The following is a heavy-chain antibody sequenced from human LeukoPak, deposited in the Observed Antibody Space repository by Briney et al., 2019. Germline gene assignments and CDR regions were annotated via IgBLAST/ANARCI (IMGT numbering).Heavy chain of an antibody. CDR1: GYTFTGYY. J-gene: IGHJ6*03. D-gene: IGHD4-17*01. V-gene: IGHV1-2*02. CDR2: INPNSGGT. Sequence: ASVKVSCKASGYTFTGYYMHWVRQAPGQGREWMGWINPNSGGTNYAQKFQGRVTMTRDTSISTAYMELSRLRSDDTAVYYCARVIHGDYAYYYYMDVWGKGTTVTISS. CDR3: ARVIHGDYAYYYYMDV.